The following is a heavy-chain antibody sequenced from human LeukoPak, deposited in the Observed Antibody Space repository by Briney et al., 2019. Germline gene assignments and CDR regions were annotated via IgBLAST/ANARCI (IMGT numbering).Heavy chain of an antibody. CDR3: ASGGTMVRGVIFY. Sequence: QPGGSLRLSCAASGFTFSSYWMHWVRQAPGKGLVWVSRINSDGSSTSYADSVKGRFTISRDNAKNTLDLQMNSLRAEDTAVYYCASGGTMVRGVIFYWGQGTLVTVSS. J-gene: IGHJ4*02. CDR1: GFTFSSYW. CDR2: INSDGSST. V-gene: IGHV3-74*01. D-gene: IGHD3-10*01.